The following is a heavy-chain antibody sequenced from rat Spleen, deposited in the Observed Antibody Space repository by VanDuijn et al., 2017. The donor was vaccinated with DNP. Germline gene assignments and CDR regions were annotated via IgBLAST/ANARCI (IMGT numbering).Heavy chain of an antibody. J-gene: IGHJ2*01. CDR2: ISTGGVNT. D-gene: IGHD1-12*02. CDR3: TTHGMVLHY. CDR1: GFTFSYYG. Sequence: EVQLVESGGGLVQPGRSLKLPCAASGFTFSYYGMAWIRQAPTKGLEWVASISTGGVNTYYRDSVKGRFTISRDNAKSTLYLQMDSLRSEETATYYCTTHGMVLHYWGQGVMVTVSS. V-gene: IGHV5S11*01.